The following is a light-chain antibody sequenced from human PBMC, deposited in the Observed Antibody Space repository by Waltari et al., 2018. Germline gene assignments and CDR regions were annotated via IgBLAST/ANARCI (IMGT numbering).Light chain of an antibody. Sequence: QSALTQPPSASGSPGQSVTISCTGTSSDVGLYDWVSWYQQHPGKAPKLIIFEVTKWPSGVLDRFSGSKSGNTGSLTIYGRQPEDEADYYCSSDAGSDNFVVCGGGTKLTVL. CDR1: SSDVGLYDW. CDR2: EVT. V-gene: IGLV2-8*01. CDR3: SSDAGSDNFVV. J-gene: IGLJ2*01.